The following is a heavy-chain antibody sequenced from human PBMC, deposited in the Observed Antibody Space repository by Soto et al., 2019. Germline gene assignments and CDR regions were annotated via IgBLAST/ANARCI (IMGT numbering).Heavy chain of an antibody. D-gene: IGHD3-16*01. J-gene: IGHJ4*02. CDR1: GFTFSNYA. CDR2: IRGSDGNT. CDR3: ARVCRRAWGP. V-gene: IGHV3-23*01. Sequence: VQLSESGGGLVQPGGSLSLSCAASGFTFSNYAMSWVRQAPGKGLEWVAVIRGSDGNTYYADSVKGRFTISRDNSRSTLSLQMNSLRAEDTAVYYCARVCRRAWGPWGQGTLVSVSS.